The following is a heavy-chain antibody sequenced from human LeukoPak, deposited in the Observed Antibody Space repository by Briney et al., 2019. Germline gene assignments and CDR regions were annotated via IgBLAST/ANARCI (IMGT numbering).Heavy chain of an antibody. CDR3: ARAFAGYCSSTSCPNYYYYYYMDV. CDR1: GYTFTSYG. D-gene: IGHD2-2*01. V-gene: IGHV1-18*01. J-gene: IGHJ6*03. CDR2: ISAYNGNT. Sequence: ASVKVSCKASGYTFTSYGISWVRQAPGQGVEWMGWISAYNGNTNYAHKLQGRVTMTTDTSTSTAYMELRSLRSDDTAMYYCARAFAGYCSSTSCPNYYYYYYMDVWGKGTTVTVSS.